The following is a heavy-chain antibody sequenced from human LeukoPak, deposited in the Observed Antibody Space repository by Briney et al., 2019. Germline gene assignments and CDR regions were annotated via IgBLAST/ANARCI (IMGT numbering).Heavy chain of an antibody. Sequence: GASVKVSCKASGGTFSSYAISWVRQAPGQGLEWMGIINPSGGSTSYAQKFQGRVTMTRDTSISTAYMELSRLRSDDTAVYYCARDKSGNSGWYSYFDYWGQGTLVTVSS. CDR1: GGTFSSYA. D-gene: IGHD6-19*01. J-gene: IGHJ4*02. CDR3: ARDKSGNSGWYSYFDY. CDR2: INPSGGST. V-gene: IGHV1-46*01.